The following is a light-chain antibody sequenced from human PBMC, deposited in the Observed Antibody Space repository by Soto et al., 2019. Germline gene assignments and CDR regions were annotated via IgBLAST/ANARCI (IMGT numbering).Light chain of an antibody. CDR3: QQYGTSPCT. CDR1: QSVTSNS. Sequence: EIVLTQSPGTLSLSSGERATLSCRASQSVTSNSLAWYQQRPGRAPRLLIYGTSTRATGIPDRFSGSGSGTDFTLIISRLEPEDFAMYYCQQYGTSPCTFGQGTRLEIK. CDR2: GTS. J-gene: IGKJ2*02. V-gene: IGKV3-20*01.